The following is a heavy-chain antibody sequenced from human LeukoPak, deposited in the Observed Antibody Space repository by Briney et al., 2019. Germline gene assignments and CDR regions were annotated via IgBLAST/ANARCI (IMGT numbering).Heavy chain of an antibody. V-gene: IGHV3-23*01. Sequence: HPGGSLRLSGAASGFTFSNYALSWVRQAPGKGLEWVSGISGGGGSTYYADSVKGRFTISRDKSKNTLYLQMDSLRAEDTAVYYCAKVRDSATVTGRFDNWGQGTMVTVSS. CDR2: ISGGGGST. D-gene: IGHD4-17*01. CDR3: AKVRDSATVTGRFDN. CDR1: GFTFSNYA. J-gene: IGHJ5*02.